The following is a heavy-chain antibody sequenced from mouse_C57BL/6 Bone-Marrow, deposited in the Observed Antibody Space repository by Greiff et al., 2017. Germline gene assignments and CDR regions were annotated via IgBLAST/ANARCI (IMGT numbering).Heavy chain of an antibody. D-gene: IGHD4-1*02. J-gene: IGHJ2*01. CDR2: IYPGGGCT. CDR3: ARSNWNVDCDC. Sequence: VQLQQPGAELVRPGTSVKMSCKASGYTFTNYWIDWAKQRPGHGLEWIGNIYPGGGCTKYNEKFKGKATLTVDKSSSTAYMQFSSLTSGGSASYNCARSNWNVDCDCWGQGTTLTVSS. CDR1: GYTFTNYW. V-gene: IGHV1-63*01.